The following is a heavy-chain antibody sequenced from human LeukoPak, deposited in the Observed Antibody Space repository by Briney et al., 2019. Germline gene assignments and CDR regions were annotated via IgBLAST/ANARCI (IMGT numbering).Heavy chain of an antibody. CDR3: TKSSTWSKYYFDS. J-gene: IGHJ4*02. V-gene: IGHV3-23*01. CDR1: GFTFSSYA. Sequence: GGSLRLSCAASGFTFSSYAMHWVRQAPGKGLEWVSGISGSGANTYDADSVKGRITISRDNSQNTLFLQMNSLKVEDTAIYYCTKSSTWSKYYFDSWGQGTLVTVSS. CDR2: ISGSGANT. D-gene: IGHD6-13*01.